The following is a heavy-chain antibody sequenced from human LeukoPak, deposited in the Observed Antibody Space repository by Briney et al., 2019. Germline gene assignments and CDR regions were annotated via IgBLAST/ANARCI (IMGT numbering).Heavy chain of an antibody. D-gene: IGHD6-13*01. Sequence: NPSETLSLTCTVSGGSISSGDYYWSWIRQPPGKGLEWIGYIYYSGSTYYNPSLRSRVTISLDTSKNQFSLKLSSVTAADTAVYYCARDREVYSSSWPPSVDLNWFDPWGQGTLVTVSS. J-gene: IGHJ5*02. CDR1: GGSISSGDYY. CDR3: ARDREVYSSSWPPSVDLNWFDP. V-gene: IGHV4-30-4*08. CDR2: IYYSGST.